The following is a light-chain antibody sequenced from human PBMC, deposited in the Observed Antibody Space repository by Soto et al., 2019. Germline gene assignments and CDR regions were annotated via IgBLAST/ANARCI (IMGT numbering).Light chain of an antibody. CDR3: QQYNSYWT. Sequence: EIVLTQSPATLSLSPGERATLPCRASQSVSSDLAWYQQKLGQAPRLLIYGASTRATGIPARFTGSGSGTEFTPTISSLQPDDFATYYCQQYNSYWTFGQGTKVDIK. J-gene: IGKJ1*01. CDR2: GAS. V-gene: IGKV3-15*01. CDR1: QSVSSD.